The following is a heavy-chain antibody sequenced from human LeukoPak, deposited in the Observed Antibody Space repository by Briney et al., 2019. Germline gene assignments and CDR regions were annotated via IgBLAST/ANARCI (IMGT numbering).Heavy chain of an antibody. CDR2: IYPGDSDT. D-gene: IGHD5-18*01. CDR1: GYSFASYW. J-gene: IGHJ3*02. V-gene: IGHV5-51*01. CDR3: ARCTGYTTMALDAFDI. Sequence: PGESLKISCEGSGYSFASYWIGWVRQMPGKGLEWMGIIYPGDSDTRYSPSFQGQVTISADKSIATAYLQWSSLKASDTAMYYCARCTGYTTMALDAFDIWGQGTMVTVSS.